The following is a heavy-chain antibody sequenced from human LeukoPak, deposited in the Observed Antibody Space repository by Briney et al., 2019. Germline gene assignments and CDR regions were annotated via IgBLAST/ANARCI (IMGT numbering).Heavy chain of an antibody. V-gene: IGHV3-74*01. J-gene: IGHJ4*02. Sequence: GGSLRLSCAASGFTFSSYWMHWVRQAPGKGLGWVSRINSDGSSTNYADSVKGRFTISRDNAKNTLSLQMNSLRAEDTAVYYCASLTSSWSPYFDYWGQGTLVTVSS. CDR2: INSDGSST. CDR1: GFTFSSYW. D-gene: IGHD6-13*01. CDR3: ASLTSSWSPYFDY.